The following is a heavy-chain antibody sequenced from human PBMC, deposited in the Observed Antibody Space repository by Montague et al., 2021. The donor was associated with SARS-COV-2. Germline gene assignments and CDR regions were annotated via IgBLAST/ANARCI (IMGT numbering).Heavy chain of an antibody. CDR1: GFTFSRHE. D-gene: IGHD3-10*01. J-gene: IGHJ6*02. V-gene: IGHV3-48*03. Sequence: SLRPSCAASGFTFSRHEVNWVRQAPGKGLEWVSYITSDGGIIYYADFVEGRFTISRDNAKNSPYLHMNSLRVGDTAVYYCATLARGLFDHGMDVWGQGTTVTVSS. CDR2: ITSDGGII. CDR3: ATLARGLFDHGMDV.